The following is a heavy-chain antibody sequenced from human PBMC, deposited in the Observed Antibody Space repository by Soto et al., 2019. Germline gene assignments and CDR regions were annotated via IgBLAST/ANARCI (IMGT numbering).Heavy chain of an antibody. D-gene: IGHD6-13*01. V-gene: IGHV2-5*02. J-gene: IGHJ4*02. Sequence: QITLKESGPTLVKPTQTLTLTCTFSGFSLSTSGVGVGWIRQPPGKALEWLALIYWDDDKYYSPSLKSRLTITKDTAKNQVVLTMTNMDPVDTATYYCAHRHSSSWYFDYWGQGTLVTVSS. CDR2: IYWDDDK. CDR1: GFSLSTSGVG. CDR3: AHRHSSSWYFDY.